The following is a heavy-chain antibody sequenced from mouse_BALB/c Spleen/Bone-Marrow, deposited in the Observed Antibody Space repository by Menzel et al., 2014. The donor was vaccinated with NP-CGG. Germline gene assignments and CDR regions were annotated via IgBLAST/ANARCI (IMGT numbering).Heavy chain of an antibody. J-gene: IGHJ2*01. CDR1: GFTFSSFA. Sequence: EVHLVESGGGLVQPGGSRKLSCAASGFTFSSFAMHWVRQAPEKGLEWVAYISSGSSTIYYADTVMGRFTISRDNPKNTLFLQMTSLRSEDTAMYYCARSGSSSGCFDYWGEGAPLTVS. V-gene: IGHV5-17*02. CDR2: ISSGSSTI. D-gene: IGHD1-1*01. CDR3: ARSGSSSGCFDY.